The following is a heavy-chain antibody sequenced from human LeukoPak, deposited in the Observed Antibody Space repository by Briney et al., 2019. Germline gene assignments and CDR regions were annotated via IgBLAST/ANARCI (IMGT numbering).Heavy chain of an antibody. V-gene: IGHV3-23*01. D-gene: IGHD5-24*01. Sequence: GGSLRLSCVASGFTFSSSVVSWVRQAPGKGLEWVSTFSGASGNIYYVDSVKGRFTISRDNSKNTLYLQMNSLRAEDTALYYCAKREARSFEFWGQGTLVTVSS. CDR1: GFTFSSSV. CDR2: FSGASGNI. CDR3: AKREARSFEF. J-gene: IGHJ4*02.